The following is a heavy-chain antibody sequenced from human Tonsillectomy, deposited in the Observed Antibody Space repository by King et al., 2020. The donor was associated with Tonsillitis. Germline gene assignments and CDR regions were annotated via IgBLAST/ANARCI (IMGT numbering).Heavy chain of an antibody. J-gene: IGHJ4*02. V-gene: IGHV3-74*01. CDR1: GFTFSSYW. CDR2: SNSDGSST. CDR3: ARGSYYYDSSGYSEGIDY. Sequence: VQLVESGGGLVQPGGSLRLSCAASGFTFSSYWMHWVRQVPGKGLVWVSRSNSDGSSTSYADSVKGRITISRDNAKNTLYLQMNSLRAEDTAVYYCARGSYYYDSSGYSEGIDYWGQGTLVTVSS. D-gene: IGHD3-22*01.